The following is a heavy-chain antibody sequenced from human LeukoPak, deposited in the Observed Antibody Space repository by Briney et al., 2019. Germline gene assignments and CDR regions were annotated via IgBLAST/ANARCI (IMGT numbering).Heavy chain of an antibody. J-gene: IGHJ4*02. CDR2: ISNSDGST. V-gene: IGHV3-23*01. D-gene: IGHD5-24*01. Sequence: GVSLRLSCAASGFTFSSYAMNWVRQAPGKGLEWVSSISNSDGSTYYADFVKGRFTISRDNPKNTLHLQMNSLRAEDTAVYYCAKSLGVGGYTRYKGFDQWGQGTLVTVSS. CDR3: AKSLGVGGYTRYKGFDQ. CDR1: GFTFSSYA.